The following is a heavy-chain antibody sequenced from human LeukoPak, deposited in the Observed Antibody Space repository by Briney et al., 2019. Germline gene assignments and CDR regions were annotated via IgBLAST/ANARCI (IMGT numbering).Heavy chain of an antibody. J-gene: IGHJ5*02. V-gene: IGHV1-69*05. Sequence: SVKVSCKTSGGTFNNSAISWVRQPPGQGLEWLGGIMPLFGTAGYAQKFQGRVTITKDESTRTVYLELTSLTSDDTAVYYCARDVHGDYGSGWFDPWGQGTLVSVSS. CDR1: GGTFNNSA. CDR2: IMPLFGTA. CDR3: ARDVHGDYGSGWFDP. D-gene: IGHD4-17*01.